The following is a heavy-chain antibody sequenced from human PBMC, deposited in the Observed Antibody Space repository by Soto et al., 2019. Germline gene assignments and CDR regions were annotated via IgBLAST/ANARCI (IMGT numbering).Heavy chain of an antibody. V-gene: IGHV4-39*07. CDR2: IYYSGST. D-gene: IGHD3-22*01. CDR3: AGDRAYYESSGLYFDY. CDR1: GGSISSSSYY. J-gene: IGHJ4*02. Sequence: PSETLSLTCTVPGGSISSSSYYWGWIRQPPGKGLEWIGSIYYSGSTYYNPSLKSRVTISVDTSKNQFSLKLSSVTAADTAVYYCAGDRAYYESSGLYFDYWGQGTLVTAPQ.